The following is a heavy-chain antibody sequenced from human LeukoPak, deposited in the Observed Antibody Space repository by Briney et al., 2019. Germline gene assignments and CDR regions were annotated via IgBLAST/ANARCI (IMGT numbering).Heavy chain of an antibody. D-gene: IGHD3-16*02. Sequence: AASVKVSCKVSGYTLTELSMHWVRQAPGKGLEWMGGFDPEDGETIYAQKFQGRVTTTEDTSTDTAYMELSSLRSEDTAVYYCATFRPLMVDYIWVSYRPPAKYYFDYWGQGTLVTVSS. CDR3: ATFRPLMVDYIWVSYRPPAKYYFDY. J-gene: IGHJ4*02. CDR1: GYTLTELS. CDR2: FDPEDGET. V-gene: IGHV1-24*01.